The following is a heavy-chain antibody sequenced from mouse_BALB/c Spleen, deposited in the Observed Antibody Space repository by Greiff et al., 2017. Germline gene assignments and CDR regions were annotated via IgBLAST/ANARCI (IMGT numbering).Heavy chain of an antibody. J-gene: IGHJ4*01. Sequence: EVMLVESGGGLVQPGGSRKLSCAASGFTFSSFGMHWVRQAPEKGLECVAYISSGSSTIYYADTVKGRFTISRDNPKNTLFLQMTSLRSEDTAMYYCARDYRYGTPYAMDYWGQGTSVTVSS. D-gene: IGHD2-14*01. CDR2: ISSGSSTI. CDR1: GFTFSSFG. CDR3: ARDYRYGTPYAMDY. V-gene: IGHV5-17*02.